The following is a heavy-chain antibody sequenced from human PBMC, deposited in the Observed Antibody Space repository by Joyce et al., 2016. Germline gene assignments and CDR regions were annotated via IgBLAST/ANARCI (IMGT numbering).Heavy chain of an antibody. Sequence: VLLVQSGAAVKRPGSSLRVSCKSSGGDFSNYTVNWWRQAPGQRLEWMGGIIPFFGAAKYAENFQGRVTLTADQSTRTAYLELSSITSADTAVYYCARGGTSSDHYFFYTLDVWGPGTTVIVSS. V-gene: IGHV1-69*12. CDR3: ARGGTSSDHYFFYTLDV. J-gene: IGHJ6*02. CDR2: IIPFFGAA. CDR1: GGDFSNYT. D-gene: IGHD1-14*01.